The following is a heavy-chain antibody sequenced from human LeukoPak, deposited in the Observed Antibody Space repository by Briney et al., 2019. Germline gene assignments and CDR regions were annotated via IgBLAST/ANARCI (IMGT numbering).Heavy chain of an antibody. CDR1: GYSSTNYG. D-gene: IGHD6-13*01. V-gene: IGHV1-18*01. J-gene: IGHJ5*02. Sequence: ASVKVSCKASGYSSTNYGISWVRQAPGQGLEWMGWIHIYKGNTNYAQKFQGRVTMTTDTSTSTVYMEVRGQRSDDTARYYCARDVGITVADSFDPWGQGTLVTVSS. CDR2: IHIYKGNT. CDR3: ARDVGITVADSFDP.